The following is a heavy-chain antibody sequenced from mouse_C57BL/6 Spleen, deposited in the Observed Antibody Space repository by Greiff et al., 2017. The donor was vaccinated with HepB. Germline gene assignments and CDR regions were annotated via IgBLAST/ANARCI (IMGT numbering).Heavy chain of an antibody. Sequence: VQLQQSGAELVKPGASVKISCKASGYAFSSYWMNWVKQRPGKGLEWIGQIYPGDGDTNYNGKFKGKATLTADKSSSTAYMQLSSLTSEDSAVYFCARGGYSTFYAMDYWGQGTSVTVSS. CDR1: GYAFSSYW. D-gene: IGHD2-3*01. CDR2: IYPGDGDT. CDR3: ARGGYSTFYAMDY. V-gene: IGHV1-80*01. J-gene: IGHJ4*01.